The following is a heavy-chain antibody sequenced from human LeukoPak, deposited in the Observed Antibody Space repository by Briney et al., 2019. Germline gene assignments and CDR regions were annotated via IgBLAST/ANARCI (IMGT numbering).Heavy chain of an antibody. J-gene: IGHJ5*02. CDR3: ARDPEMATTYNWFDP. Sequence: ASVKVSCKASGYTFTSYDINWVRQATGQGLEWMGWMNPNSGNTGYAQKFQGRVTMTRNTSISTAYMELSSLRSEDTAVYYCARDPEMATTYNWFDPWGQGTLVTVSS. CDR2: MNPNSGNT. D-gene: IGHD5-24*01. V-gene: IGHV1-8*01. CDR1: GYTFTSYD.